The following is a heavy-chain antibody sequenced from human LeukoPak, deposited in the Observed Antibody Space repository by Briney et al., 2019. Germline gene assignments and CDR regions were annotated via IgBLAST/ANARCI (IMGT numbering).Heavy chain of an antibody. CDR3: ASGRDGYNFDY. Sequence: GGSLRLSCAASAFTFSSYWMSWVRQAPGKGLEWVANIKQDGSEKYYVDSVKGRFTISRDNAKNSLYLQMNSLRAEDTAVYYCASGRDGYNFDYWGQGTLVTVSS. CDR2: IKQDGSEK. V-gene: IGHV3-7*01. J-gene: IGHJ4*02. CDR1: AFTFSSYW. D-gene: IGHD5-24*01.